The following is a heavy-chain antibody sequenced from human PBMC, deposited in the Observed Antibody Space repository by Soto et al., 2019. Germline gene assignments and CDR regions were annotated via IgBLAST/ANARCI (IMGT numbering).Heavy chain of an antibody. CDR3: VRDRTGDFVWFFDV. J-gene: IGHJ2*01. CDR1: GFAFDRHA. D-gene: IGHD2-21*01. Sequence: EMQLLESGGGSAQSGGSLRLSCAASGFAFDRHAINWVRQAPGKGLEWVSSVSADGGRTYYADSVKGRFTISRDNSKNTVFLHMDTLSAEDSPVYFCVRDRTGDFVWFFDVWGRGALVTVSS. CDR2: VSADGGRT. V-gene: IGHV3-23*01.